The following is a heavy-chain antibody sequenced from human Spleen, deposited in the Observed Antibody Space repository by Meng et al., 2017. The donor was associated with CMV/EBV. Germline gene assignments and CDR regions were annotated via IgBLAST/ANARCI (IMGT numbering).Heavy chain of an antibody. CDR2: IKSKTDGETA. V-gene: IGHV3-15*01. Sequence: AAGLNFTNTWMSWVRQVPGKGLEWVGRIKSKTDGETADYAAPVKGRFTISRDDSKNTLYLQMNSLKTEDTAVYYCTTEERWESGLNYWGQGTLVTVSS. CDR1: GLNFTNTW. CDR3: TTEERWESGLNY. J-gene: IGHJ4*02. D-gene: IGHD1-26*01.